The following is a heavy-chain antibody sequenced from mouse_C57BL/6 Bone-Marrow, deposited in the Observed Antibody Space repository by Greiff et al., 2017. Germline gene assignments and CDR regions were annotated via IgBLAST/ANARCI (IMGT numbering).Heavy chain of an antibody. CDR2: IRNKANGYTT. CDR1: GFTFTDYY. Sequence: EVKLMESGGGLVQPGGSLSLSCAASGFTFTDYYMSWVRQPPGKALEWLGFIRNKANGYTTEYSASVKGRFTISRDNSQSILYLQMNALRAEDSATYYCARDHGNYGYWYFDVWGTGTTVTVSS. V-gene: IGHV7-3*01. J-gene: IGHJ1*03. CDR3: ARDHGNYGYWYFDV. D-gene: IGHD2-1*01.